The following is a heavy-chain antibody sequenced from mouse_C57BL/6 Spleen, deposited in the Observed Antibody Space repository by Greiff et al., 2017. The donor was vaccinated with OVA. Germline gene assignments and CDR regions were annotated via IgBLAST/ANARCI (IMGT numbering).Heavy chain of an antibody. CDR1: GFTFSDYY. Sequence: EVNLVESGGGLVQPGGSLKLSCAASGFTFSDYYMYWVRQTPEKRLEWVAYISNGGGSTYYPDTVKGRFTISRDNAKNTLYLQMSRLKSEDTAMYYCARQDHYYAMDYWGQGTSVTVSS. J-gene: IGHJ4*01. CDR3: ARQDHYYAMDY. CDR2: ISNGGGST. V-gene: IGHV5-12*01.